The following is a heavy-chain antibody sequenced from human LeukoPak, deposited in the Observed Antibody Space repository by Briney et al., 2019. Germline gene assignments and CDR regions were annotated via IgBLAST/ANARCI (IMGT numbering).Heavy chain of an antibody. CDR3: TRGSSGRRDN. J-gene: IGHJ4*02. Sequence: ASVKVSCKASGYTFTSCDINWVRQATGQGLEWMGWMNPNSGNTGYGQSFQGRITMTRDISIGTAYMELSDLTSEDTAIYYCTRGSSGRRDNWGQGTLVTVSA. V-gene: IGHV1-8*01. CDR1: GYTFTSCD. D-gene: IGHD6-19*01. CDR2: MNPNSGNT.